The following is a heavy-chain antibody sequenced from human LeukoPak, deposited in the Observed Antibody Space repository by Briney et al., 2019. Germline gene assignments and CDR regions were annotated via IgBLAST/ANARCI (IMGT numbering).Heavy chain of an antibody. J-gene: IGHJ6*02. CDR2: IKQDGSEK. D-gene: IGHD6-13*01. Sequence: GGSLRLSCAASGFTFSSYWMSWVRRAPGKGLEWVANIKQDGSEKYYVDSVKGRFTISRDNAKNSLYLQMNSLRAEDTAVYYCARGEVSGIAAAGTYYGMDVWGQGTTVTVSS. CDR1: GFTFSSYW. CDR3: ARGEVSGIAAAGTYYGMDV. V-gene: IGHV3-7*01.